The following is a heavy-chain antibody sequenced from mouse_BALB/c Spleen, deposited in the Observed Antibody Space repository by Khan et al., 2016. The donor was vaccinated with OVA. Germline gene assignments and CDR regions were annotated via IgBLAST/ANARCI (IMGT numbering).Heavy chain of an antibody. V-gene: IGHV3-2*02. D-gene: IGHD1-2*01. CDR3: ARTARIKY. J-gene: IGHJ2*01. Sequence: EVQLVETGPCLVKPSQSLSLTLPVTGFSITSVYGWNWIPQFPGNKLEWMGYISYSCSTNYNPSLQSRISIPRDTSKNQFLLQLNSVTTEDKATYYCARTARIKYWGQGTTLTVSS. CDR1: GFSITSVYG. CDR2: ISYSCST.